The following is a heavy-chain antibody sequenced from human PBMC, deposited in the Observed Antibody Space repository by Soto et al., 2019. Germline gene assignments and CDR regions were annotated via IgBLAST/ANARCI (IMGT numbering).Heavy chain of an antibody. D-gene: IGHD4-17*01. CDR2: IFYSGTT. J-gene: IGHJ4*02. CDR1: GDSISSADYY. CDR3: ARVDTVTTPFKPFDY. Sequence: PSETLSLTCTVSGDSISSADYYWSWIRQTPGKGLEWIGHIFYSGTTYYNPSLKSRLTISVDTSKNHFSLRLTSVTAADTAVYYCARVDTVTTPFKPFDYWGQGTLVTVSS. V-gene: IGHV4-30-4*01.